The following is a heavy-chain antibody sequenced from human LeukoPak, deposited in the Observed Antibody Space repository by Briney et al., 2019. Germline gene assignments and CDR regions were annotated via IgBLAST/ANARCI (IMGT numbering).Heavy chain of an antibody. J-gene: IGHJ3*02. V-gene: IGHV1-46*01. CDR3: ARGYYYGSERYAFDI. CDR2: INTSGGST. D-gene: IGHD3-10*01. Sequence: ASGKVSCKASGGTFTSYAISWVRQAPGQGLEWMGIINTSGGSTSYAQKFQGRVTMTRDTSTTTVYMELSSLRSEDTAVYYCARGYYYGSERYAFDIWGQGTMVTVSS. CDR1: GGTFTSYA.